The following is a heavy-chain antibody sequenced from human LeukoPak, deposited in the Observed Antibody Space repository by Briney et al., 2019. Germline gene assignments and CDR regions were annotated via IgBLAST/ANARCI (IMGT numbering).Heavy chain of an antibody. J-gene: IGHJ6*03. D-gene: IGHD4-11*01. CDR2: ISGSGGST. Sequence: GGSLRLSCAASGFTFSSYGMSWVRQAPGKGLEWVSAISGSGGSTYYADSVKGRFTISRDNSKNTLYLQMNSLRAEDTAVYYCAKPEGDYSYYYYYMDVWGKGTTVTISS. V-gene: IGHV3-23*01. CDR3: AKPEGDYSYYYYYMDV. CDR1: GFTFSSYG.